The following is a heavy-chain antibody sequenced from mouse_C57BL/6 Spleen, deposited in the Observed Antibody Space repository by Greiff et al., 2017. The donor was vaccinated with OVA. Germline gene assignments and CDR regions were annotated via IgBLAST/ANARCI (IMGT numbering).Heavy chain of an antibody. CDR2: IDPADGDT. V-gene: IGHV14-2*01. CDR1: GFNIKDYY. J-gene: IGHJ2*01. CDR3: ARGITTVGEFGY. D-gene: IGHD1-1*01. Sequence: EVQLQQSGAELVKPGASVKLSCTASGFNIKDYYMHWVKQRTEQGLEWIGRIDPADGDTKYAPKFQGKATITADKSSNTAYLQLSSLTSEATAVDYGARGITTVGEFGYWGQGTTLTVSS.